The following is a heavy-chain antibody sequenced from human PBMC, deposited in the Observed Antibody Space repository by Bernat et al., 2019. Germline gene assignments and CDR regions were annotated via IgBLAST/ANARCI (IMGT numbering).Heavy chain of an antibody. D-gene: IGHD2-15*01. Sequence: QVQLVESGGGVVQPGRSLRLSCAASGFTFSSYAMHWVRQAPGKGLEWVAVISYDGSNKYYADSVKGRFTISRDNAKNSLYLQMNSLRAEDTAVYYCARLTLLAAVFDYWGQVTLVTVSS. J-gene: IGHJ4*02. CDR1: GFTFSSYA. CDR3: ARLTLLAAVFDY. V-gene: IGHV3-30-3*01. CDR2: ISYDGSNK.